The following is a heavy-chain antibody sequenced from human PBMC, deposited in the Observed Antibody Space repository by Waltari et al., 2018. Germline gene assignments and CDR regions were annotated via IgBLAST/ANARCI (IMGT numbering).Heavy chain of an antibody. Sequence: VQLVESGGGLVQPGGSLRLYCAASGFTFSSSWMHWVRKAPGKGLEWIGSIYHSGSTYYNPSLKSRVTISVDTSKNQFSLKLSSVTAADTAVYYCASGDYDILTGYPDAFDIWGQGTMVTVSS. CDR2: IYHSGST. CDR3: ASGDYDILTGYPDAFDI. V-gene: IGHV4-38-2*01. J-gene: IGHJ3*02. D-gene: IGHD3-9*01. CDR1: GFTFSSSW.